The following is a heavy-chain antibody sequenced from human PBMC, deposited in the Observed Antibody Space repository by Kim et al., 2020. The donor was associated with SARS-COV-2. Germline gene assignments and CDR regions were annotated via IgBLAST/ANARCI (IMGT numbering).Heavy chain of an antibody. D-gene: IGHD2-15*01. J-gene: IGHJ4*02. CDR2: ISGSGGTT. V-gene: IGHV3-23*01. CDR1: GFTFRSHA. CDR3: AKRYCSGGTCYSIDY. Sequence: GGSLRLSCAASGFTFRSHAMNWVRQAPGKGLEWVSGISGSGGTTNYADSVKGRVTTSRDNSKNPLYLQINSLRAEDTALYYCAKRYCSGGTCYSIDYWGPGTLVTVSS.